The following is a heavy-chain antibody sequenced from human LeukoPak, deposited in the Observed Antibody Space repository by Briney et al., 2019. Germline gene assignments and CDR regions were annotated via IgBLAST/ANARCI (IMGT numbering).Heavy chain of an antibody. Sequence: GGSLRLSCAASGFTFSSYSMNWVRQAPGKGLEWVSSISSSSSYIYYADSVKGRFTISRDNAKDSLYLQMNSLRAEDTAVYYCAREESGYDFWSGYYTPPFDYWGQGTLVTVSS. CDR3: AREESGYDFWSGYYTPPFDY. J-gene: IGHJ4*02. CDR2: ISSSSSYI. CDR1: GFTFSSYS. D-gene: IGHD3-3*01. V-gene: IGHV3-21*01.